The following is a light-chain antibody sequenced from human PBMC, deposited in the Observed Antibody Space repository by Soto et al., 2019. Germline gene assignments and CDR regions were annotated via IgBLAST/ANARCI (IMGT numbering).Light chain of an antibody. CDR1: SSDVGGYNY. Sequence: QYALTQPASVSGSPGQSITISCTGTSSDVGGYNYVSWYQQHPGKAPKLMIYEVRNRPSGVSNRFSGSKSGNTASLTISGLQAEDEADYYCSSYTSSSTLEIGGGTKLTVL. V-gene: IGLV2-14*01. CDR3: SSYTSSSTLE. J-gene: IGLJ2*01. CDR2: EVR.